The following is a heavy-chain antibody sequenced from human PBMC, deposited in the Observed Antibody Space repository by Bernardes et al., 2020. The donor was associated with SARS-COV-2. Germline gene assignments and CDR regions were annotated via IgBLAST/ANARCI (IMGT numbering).Heavy chain of an antibody. CDR1: GYTFTGCF. V-gene: IGHV1-2*02. Sequence: ASVKVSCKASGYTFTGCFIHWVRQAPGQSLEWMGWINPNTGGTNYVQKFQGRVTMTRDTSITTAYMELSRLGSDDTAIYYCARTRTTISTTGIPVDYWGQGTLVTVSS. CDR3: ARTRTTISTTGIPVDY. CDR2: INPNTGGT. D-gene: IGHD2-21*02. J-gene: IGHJ4*02.